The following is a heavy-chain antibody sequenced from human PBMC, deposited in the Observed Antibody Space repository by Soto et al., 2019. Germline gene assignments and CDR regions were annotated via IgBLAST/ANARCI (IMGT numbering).Heavy chain of an antibody. J-gene: IGHJ4*02. CDR2: ISGSGGST. Sequence: GGSLRLSCAASGFTFSSYAMSWVRQAPGKGLEWVSAISGSGGSTYYADSVKGRFTISRDNSKNTLYLQMNSLRAEDTAVYYCANGGDFWSGYCYDYWGQGTLVTVSS. D-gene: IGHD3-3*01. CDR1: GFTFSSYA. CDR3: ANGGDFWSGYCYDY. V-gene: IGHV3-23*01.